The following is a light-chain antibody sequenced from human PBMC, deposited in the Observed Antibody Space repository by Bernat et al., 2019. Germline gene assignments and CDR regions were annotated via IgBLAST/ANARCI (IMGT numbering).Light chain of an antibody. V-gene: IGKV1D-16*01. CDR3: QQYTSYPLT. Sequence: DIQMTQSPSSLSASVGDRVTITCRASQGIGSWLAWYQQKPEKAPKSLIHAASSLQSGVPSRFSGSGSGTDFTLTISNLQPEDFATYYCQQYTSYPLTFGGGNKVEIK. J-gene: IGKJ4*01. CDR2: AAS. CDR1: QGIGSW.